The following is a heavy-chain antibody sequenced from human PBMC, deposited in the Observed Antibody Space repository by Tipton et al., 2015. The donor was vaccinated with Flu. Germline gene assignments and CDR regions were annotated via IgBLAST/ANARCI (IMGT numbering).Heavy chain of an antibody. J-gene: IGHJ5*02. CDR3: TREGGLLWFGVDWCDP. CDR1: GFTFGDYA. CDR2: IRSKAYGGTT. V-gene: IGHV3-49*04. D-gene: IGHD3-10*01. Sequence: SLRLSCTASGFTFGDYAMSWVRQAPGKGLEWVGFIRSKAYGGTTEYAASVKGRFTISRDDSKSIAYLQMNSLKTEDTAVYYCTREGGLLWFGVDWCDPWGPGTLVTVSS.